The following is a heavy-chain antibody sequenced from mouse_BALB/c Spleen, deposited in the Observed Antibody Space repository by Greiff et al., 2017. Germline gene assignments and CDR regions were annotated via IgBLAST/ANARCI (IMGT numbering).Heavy chain of an antibody. Sequence: QVQLQQSGPGLVAPSQSLSITCTVSGFSLTSYDISWIRQPPGKGLEWLGVIWTGGGTNYNSAFMSRLSISKDNSKSQVFLKMNSLQTDDTAIYYCVREGGGMYFDVWGAGTTVTVSS. J-gene: IGHJ1*01. V-gene: IGHV2-9-2*01. CDR2: IWTGGGT. CDR3: VREGGGMYFDV. CDR1: GFSLTSYD.